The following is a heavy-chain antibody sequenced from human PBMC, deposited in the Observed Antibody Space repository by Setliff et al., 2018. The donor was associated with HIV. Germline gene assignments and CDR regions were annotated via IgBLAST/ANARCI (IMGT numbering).Heavy chain of an antibody. CDR1: GFTFSDYG. J-gene: IGHJ6*02. Sequence: PGGSLRLSCAASGFTFSDYGMHWVRQAPGKGLEWVAVISWHSTNIFYADSVKGRFTISRDNSRNTLYLQMNSLRAEDTAVYYCAKDLVRGIAVAGDSGRYYYYGMDVWGQGTTVTVSS. CDR3: AKDLVRGIAVAGDSGRYYYYGMDV. D-gene: IGHD6-19*01. V-gene: IGHV3-30*18. CDR2: ISWHSTNI.